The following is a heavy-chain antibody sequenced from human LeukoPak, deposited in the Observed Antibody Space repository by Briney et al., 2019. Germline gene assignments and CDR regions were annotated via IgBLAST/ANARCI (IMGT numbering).Heavy chain of an antibody. V-gene: IGHV3-48*02. CDR2: ISGNSKTI. Sequence: GGSLRLSCAASGFTFTSYSMNWVRQAPGKGLEWVSYISGNSKTIYYADSVKGRFTISRDNAKNSLYLQMNSLRDEDTAVYYCARDYRYYDSSGYYSFDYWGQGTLVTVSS. D-gene: IGHD3-22*01. CDR1: GFTFTSYS. J-gene: IGHJ4*02. CDR3: ARDYRYYDSSGYYSFDY.